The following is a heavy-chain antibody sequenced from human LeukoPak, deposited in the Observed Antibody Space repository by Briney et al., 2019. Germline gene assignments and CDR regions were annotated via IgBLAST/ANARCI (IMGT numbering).Heavy chain of an antibody. V-gene: IGHV4-61*03. D-gene: IGHD5-18*01. CDR3: ARDRGYSYGYAFDI. CDR1: GGSISSGGYS. CDR2: IYYTGST. Sequence: SETLSLTCAVSGGSISSGGYSWSWIRQPPGKGLEWIGYIYYTGSTNYNPSLKSRVTISVDTSKIHFSLKLNSVTAADTAVYYCARDRGYSYGYAFDIWGQGTMVTVSS. J-gene: IGHJ3*02.